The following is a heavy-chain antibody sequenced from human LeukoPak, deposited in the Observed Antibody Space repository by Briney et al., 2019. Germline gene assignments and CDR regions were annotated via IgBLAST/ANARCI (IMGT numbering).Heavy chain of an antibody. V-gene: IGHV4-59*08. Sequence: MPSETLSLTCSVFDGSISNNYWSWIRQPPGKGLEWIGYAYYSGSTTYNPSLESRVTISVDTSKNQFSLKLTAVTAADTAVYYCARNSAVATSRSWFDPWGQGTLVTVSS. J-gene: IGHJ5*02. CDR1: DGSISNNY. CDR2: AYYSGST. D-gene: IGHD6-19*01. CDR3: ARNSAVATSRSWFDP.